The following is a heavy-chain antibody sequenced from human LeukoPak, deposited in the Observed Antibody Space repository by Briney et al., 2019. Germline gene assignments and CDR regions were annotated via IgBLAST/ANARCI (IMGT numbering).Heavy chain of an antibody. J-gene: IGHJ4*02. CDR3: ARGYTCGY. D-gene: IGHD5-18*01. V-gene: IGHV3-7*04. CDR2: IKEDGGEI. Sequence: GGSLRLSCAASGFTFSTYWMSWVRQAPGKELEWVANIKEDGGEINYADSVRGRFTISRDNAKNSLYLQMNSLRAEDTAVYYCARGYTCGYWGQGTLVIVSS. CDR1: GFTFSTYW.